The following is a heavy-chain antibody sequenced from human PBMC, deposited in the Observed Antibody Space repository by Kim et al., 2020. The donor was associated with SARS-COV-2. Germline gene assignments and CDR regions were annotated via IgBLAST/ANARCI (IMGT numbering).Heavy chain of an antibody. V-gene: IGHV4-61*01. CDR2: IYYSGST. CDR3: AREALGYGGNSVDY. D-gene: IGHD4-17*01. Sequence: SETLSLTCTVSGGSVSSGSYYWSWIRQPPGKGLEWIGYIYYSGSTNYNPSLKSRVTISVDTSKNQFSLKLSSVTAADTAVYYCAREALGYGGNSVDYWGQGTLVTVSS. CDR1: GGSVSSGSYY. J-gene: IGHJ4*02.